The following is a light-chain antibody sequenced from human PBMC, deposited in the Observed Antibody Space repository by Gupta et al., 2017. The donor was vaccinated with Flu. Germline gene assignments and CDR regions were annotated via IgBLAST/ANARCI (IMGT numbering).Light chain of an antibody. CDR2: EDK. V-gene: IGLV6-57*01. CDR3: QSYDSNIHWV. CDR1: SGGIATNY. Sequence: NFMLTQPHSMSESPGKTVTISCTRSSGGIATNYVQWYQQRPGSSPTTVIVEDKRRPSGVPDRFSGSIDSSSNSASLTISGLRAEDEAVYYCQSYDSNIHWVFGGGTKLTVL. J-gene: IGLJ3*02.